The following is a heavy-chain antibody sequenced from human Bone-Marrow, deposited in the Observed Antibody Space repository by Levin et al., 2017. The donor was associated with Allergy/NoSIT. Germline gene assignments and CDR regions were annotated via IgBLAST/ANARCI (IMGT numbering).Heavy chain of an antibody. CDR1: GASVGSNDYF. J-gene: IGHJ4*02. CDR2: VYLPGTT. Sequence: NPSETLSLTCAVSGASVGSNDYFWGWIRQPPGKGLEWIGSVYLPGTTYYNPSLRSRPTISIDSDENQISLKMISVSTSDTAVYYCASRLTSPRDAFPPPCAPFLHPAPPAPTPRPLGPDRHQVFLKIVFWGPPGPAFLLCSGPPPLPPGALPPPFDYWGQGILVTVSS. D-gene: IGHD1-14*01. CDR3: ASRLTSPRDAFPPPCAPFLHPAPPAPTPRPLGPDRHQVFLKIVFWGPPGPAFLLCSGPPPLPPGALPPPFDY. V-gene: IGHV4-39*01.